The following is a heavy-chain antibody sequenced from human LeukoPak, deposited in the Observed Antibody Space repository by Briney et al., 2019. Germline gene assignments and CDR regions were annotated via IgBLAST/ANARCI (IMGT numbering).Heavy chain of an antibody. Sequence: SGTLSLTCTVSGGSISSYYWSWIRQPAGKGLEWIGRIYTRGSTNYNPSLKSRVIISVDTSKNRFSLKVTSVTAADTAMYYCVRGSGSWGPFDYLGQGTLVFVSS. CDR2: IYTRGST. V-gene: IGHV4-4*07. D-gene: IGHD6-13*01. J-gene: IGHJ4*02. CDR1: GGSISSYY. CDR3: VRGSGSWGPFDY.